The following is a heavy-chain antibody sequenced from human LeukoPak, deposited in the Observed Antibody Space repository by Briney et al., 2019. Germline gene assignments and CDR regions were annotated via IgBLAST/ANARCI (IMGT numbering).Heavy chain of an antibody. J-gene: IGHJ6*04. CDR3: VRDRVKMDV. V-gene: IGHV3-21*01. CDR1: GFTFSGYN. CDR2: ISSSSNYV. D-gene: IGHD3-10*01. Sequence: GGSLRLSCAASGFTFSGYNMNWVRQAPGKGLEWVSSISSSSNYVYYADSVKGRYTISRDNAKNSLYMQMNSLRAEDTAVYYCVRDRVKMDVWGKGTTVTVSS.